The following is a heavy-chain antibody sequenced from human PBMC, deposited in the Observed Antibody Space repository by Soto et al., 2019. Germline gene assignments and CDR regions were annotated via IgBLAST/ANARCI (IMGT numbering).Heavy chain of an antibody. J-gene: IGHJ5*02. D-gene: IGHD3-16*01. CDR3: AGDRGGITGSSKPLGEWFDP. CDR1: GAFLNNFF. Sequence: QVQLQESGPELVRPSETLSLTCTVSGAFLNNFFWSWIRQTPGQGLAWIGYVSQGGAAAYLAVGATRGYNPSLESRATISLFLPKNQFSLRLASVTAADTAVYYCAGDRGGITGSSKPLGEWFDPWGQGTLVTVSS. CDR2: VSQGGAA. V-gene: IGHV4-59*12.